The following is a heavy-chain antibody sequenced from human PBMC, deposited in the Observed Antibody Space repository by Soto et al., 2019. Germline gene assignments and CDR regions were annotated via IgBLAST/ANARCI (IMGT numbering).Heavy chain of an antibody. CDR3: AKGSGPLGYSYGILYDY. Sequence: PGVSLRLSCAASGFTFSSYAMSWVRQAPGKGLEWVSAISGSGGSTYYADSVKGRFTISRDNSKNTLYLQMNSLRAEDTAVYYCAKGSGPLGYSYGILYDYWGQGTLVTVSS. J-gene: IGHJ4*02. CDR1: GFTFSSYA. CDR2: ISGSGGST. V-gene: IGHV3-23*01. D-gene: IGHD5-18*01.